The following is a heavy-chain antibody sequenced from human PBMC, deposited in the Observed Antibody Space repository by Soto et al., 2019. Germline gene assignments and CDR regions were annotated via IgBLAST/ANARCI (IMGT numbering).Heavy chain of an antibody. V-gene: IGHV1-8*01. CDR1: GYTFTSYD. CDR2: MNPNSGNT. J-gene: IGHJ6*02. CDR3: EREKTSYGMDV. Sequence: QVQLVQSGAEVKKPGASVKVSCKASGYTFTSYDINWVRQATGQGLEWMGWMNPNSGNTGYAQKFQGRVTMTRNTSISTSYMELRSLRYEDTAVYYCEREKTSYGMDVWGQGTTVTVSS.